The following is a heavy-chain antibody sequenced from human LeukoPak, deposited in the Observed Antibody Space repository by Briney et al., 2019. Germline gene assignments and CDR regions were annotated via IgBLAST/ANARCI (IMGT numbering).Heavy chain of an antibody. CDR1: GFTFSSYG. CDR2: ISYDGSNK. J-gene: IGHJ3*02. Sequence: GGSLRLSCAASGFTFSSYGMHWVRQAPGKGLEWVAVISYDGSNKYYADSVKGRFTISRDNSKNALYLQMNSLRAEDTAVYYCARERDAFDIWGQGTMATVSS. CDR3: ARERDAFDI. V-gene: IGHV3-30*03.